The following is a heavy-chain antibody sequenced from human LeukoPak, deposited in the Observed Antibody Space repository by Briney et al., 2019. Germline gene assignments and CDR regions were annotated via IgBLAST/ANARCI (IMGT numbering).Heavy chain of an antibody. CDR2: ISYDGSNK. D-gene: IGHD6-13*01. J-gene: IGHJ4*02. V-gene: IGHV3-30-3*01. CDR3: ARVARYSSSWYGEVAY. Sequence: GGSLRLSCAASGFTFSSYAMHWVRQAPGKGLEWVAVISYDGSNKYYADSVKGRFIISRDNSKNTLYLQMNSLRAEDTAVYYCARVARYSSSWYGEVAYWGQGTLVTVSS. CDR1: GFTFSSYA.